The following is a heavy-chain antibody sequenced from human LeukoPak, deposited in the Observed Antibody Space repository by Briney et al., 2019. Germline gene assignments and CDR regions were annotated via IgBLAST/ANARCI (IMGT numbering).Heavy chain of an antibody. V-gene: IGHV4-34*01. CDR2: INHSGST. CDR3: ALAPYYYDSSGPDAFDI. D-gene: IGHD3-22*01. CDR1: GGSFSGYY. J-gene: IGHJ3*02. Sequence: SETLSLTCAVYGGSFSGYYWSWIRQPPGKGLEWVGEINHSGSTNYNPSLKSRVTISVDTSKNQFSLKLSSVTAADTAVYYCALAPYYYDSSGPDAFDIWGQGTMVTVSS.